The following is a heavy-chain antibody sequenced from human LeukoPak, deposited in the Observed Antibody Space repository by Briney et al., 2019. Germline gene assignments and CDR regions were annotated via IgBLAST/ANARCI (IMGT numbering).Heavy chain of an antibody. J-gene: IGHJ4*02. CDR2: IYNSGSN. Sequence: PSETLSLTCTVSGGSISSDYWQWIRQPPGKGLEWIGYIYNSGSNNYNPSLKSRVTISVDTSKNQFSLKLSSVTAADTAVYYCARGRIVATLSTMIVVVIGPFDYWGQGTLVTVSS. V-gene: IGHV4-59*12. CDR1: GGSISSDY. CDR3: ARGRIVATLSTMIVVVIGPFDY. D-gene: IGHD3-22*01.